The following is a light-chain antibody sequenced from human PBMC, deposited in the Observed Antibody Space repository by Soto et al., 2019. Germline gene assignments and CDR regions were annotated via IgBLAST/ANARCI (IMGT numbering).Light chain of an antibody. J-gene: IGKJ3*01. Sequence: AMQMTQSPSSLSASVGYRVSITCRASQGIRNDLDWFQQKPGKAPKLLIYAASNLQSGVPARFSGSGSGTDFTLTISSLQHEDFATYYCLQKYFYPFTFGPGTKVDIK. CDR2: AAS. CDR1: QGIRND. CDR3: LQKYFYPFT. V-gene: IGKV1-6*01.